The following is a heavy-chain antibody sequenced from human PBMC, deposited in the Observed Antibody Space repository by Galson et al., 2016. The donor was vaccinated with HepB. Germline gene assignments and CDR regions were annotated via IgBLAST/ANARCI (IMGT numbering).Heavy chain of an antibody. D-gene: IGHD3-3*01. Sequence: SLRLSCAASGFTVSGNSMSWVRQAPGKGLEWVARLHSGASAYYAESVKGRFTITRDNSKNPLFPQMNSLRAEDTAVYYCARGDGVFNSFGPGGQGSLVTVSS. CDR2: LHSGASA. CDR1: GFTVSGNS. CDR3: ARGDGVFNSFGP. J-gene: IGHJ5*02. V-gene: IGHV3-53*01.